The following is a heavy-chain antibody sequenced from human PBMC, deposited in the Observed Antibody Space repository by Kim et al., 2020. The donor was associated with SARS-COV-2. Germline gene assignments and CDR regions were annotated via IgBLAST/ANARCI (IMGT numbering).Heavy chain of an antibody. D-gene: IGHD3-22*01. Sequence: GRFTISRDNSKNTLYLQMNSLRAEDTAVYYCARGGASGADSSGYDRYRAYWGQGTLVTVSS. CDR3: ARGGASGADSSGYDRYRAY. J-gene: IGHJ4*02. V-gene: IGHV3-53*01.